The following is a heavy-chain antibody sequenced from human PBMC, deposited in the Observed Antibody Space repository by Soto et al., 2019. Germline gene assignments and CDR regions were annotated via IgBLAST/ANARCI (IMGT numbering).Heavy chain of an antibody. J-gene: IGHJ3*02. CDR3: ANSHGADAFDI. CDR2: ISYDGSNK. V-gene: IGHV3-30*18. D-gene: IGHD4-17*01. Sequence: PGGSLRLSCAASGFTFSSYGMHWVRQAPGKGLEWVAVISYDGSNKYYADSVKGRFTIARDNSKNTLYLQMNSLRAEDTAVYYCANSHGADAFDIWGQGTMVTVSS. CDR1: GFTFSSYG.